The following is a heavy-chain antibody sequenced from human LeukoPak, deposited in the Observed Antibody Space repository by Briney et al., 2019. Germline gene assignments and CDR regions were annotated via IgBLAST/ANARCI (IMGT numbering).Heavy chain of an antibody. J-gene: IGHJ4*02. Sequence: GGSLRLSCAASGFTFSSYGMHWVRQAPGKGLEWVAVIWYDGSNKYYADSVKGRFTISRDNSKSTLYLQMNSLRAEDTAVYYCARGNHYLAVAGTALVYWGQGTLVTVSS. CDR1: GFTFSSYG. CDR3: ARGNHYLAVAGTALVY. V-gene: IGHV3-33*01. D-gene: IGHD6-19*01. CDR2: IWYDGSNK.